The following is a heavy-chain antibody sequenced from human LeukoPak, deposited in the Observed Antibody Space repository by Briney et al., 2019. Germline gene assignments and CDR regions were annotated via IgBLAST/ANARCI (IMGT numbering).Heavy chain of an antibody. CDR3: ARDIFLGASDY. D-gene: IGHD1-26*01. V-gene: IGHV4-59*01. J-gene: IGHJ4*02. CDR1: GASISSYY. Sequence: SETLSLICSVSGASISSYYWSWIRQPPGKGLEWIGYIYYSGSTNYNPSLKSRVTISVDTSKNQFSLKLSSVTAADTAVYYCARDIFLGASDYWGQGTLVTVSS. CDR2: IYYSGST.